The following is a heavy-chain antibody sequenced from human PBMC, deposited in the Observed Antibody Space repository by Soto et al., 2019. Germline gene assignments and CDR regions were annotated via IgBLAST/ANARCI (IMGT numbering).Heavy chain of an antibody. J-gene: IGHJ4*02. CDR2: INTLGNII. D-gene: IGHD3-22*01. V-gene: IGHV3-48*03. Sequence: GVLRLSCAASVFMFSRYEMNWFRQAPGKGLEWVSYINTLGNIIHYADSVKGRFTISRDNAENSLYLQMNSLRAEDTAVYYCARDIDYYDSRGYQDYWGQGSLITVSS. CDR1: VFMFSRYE. CDR3: ARDIDYYDSRGYQDY.